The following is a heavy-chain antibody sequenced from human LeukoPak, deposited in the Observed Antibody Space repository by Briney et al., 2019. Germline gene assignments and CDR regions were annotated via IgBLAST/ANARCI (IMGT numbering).Heavy chain of an antibody. J-gene: IGHJ3*02. V-gene: IGHV1-46*01. CDR1: GYTFTGYY. CDR3: ARVPLGATMAFDI. Sequence: ASVKVSCKASGYTFTGYYMHWVRQAPGQGLEWMGIINPSGGSTSYAQKFQGRVTMTRDMSTSTVYMELSSLRSEDTAVYYCARVPLGATMAFDIWGQGTMVTVSS. D-gene: IGHD1-26*01. CDR2: INPSGGST.